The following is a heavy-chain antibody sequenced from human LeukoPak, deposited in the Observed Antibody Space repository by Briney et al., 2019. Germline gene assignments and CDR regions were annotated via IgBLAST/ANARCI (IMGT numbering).Heavy chain of an antibody. V-gene: IGHV3-66*01. J-gene: IGHJ6*02. D-gene: IGHD6-19*01. CDR2: IYSGGST. CDR3: ARDSLAVAGSWAPYYYYGMDV. CDR1: GFAVSSNY. Sequence: GGSLRLSCAASGFAVSSNYMSWVRQAPGKGLEWVSVIYSGGSTYYADSVRGRFTISRDNSKNTLHLQMNSLRAEDTAVYYCARDSLAVAGSWAPYYYYGMDVWGQGTTVTVSS.